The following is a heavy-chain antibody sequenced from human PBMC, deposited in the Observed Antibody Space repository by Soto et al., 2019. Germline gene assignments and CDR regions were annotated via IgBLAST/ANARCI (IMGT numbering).Heavy chain of an antibody. Sequence: SETLSLTCAVSGGSISSGGYSWSWIRQPPGKGLEWIGYIYHSGSTYYNPSLKSRVTISVDTSKNQFSLKLSSVTAADTAVYYCARAGRVPAAMRYYYYGMDVWGQGTTVTVSS. CDR2: IYHSGST. J-gene: IGHJ6*02. D-gene: IGHD2-2*01. V-gene: IGHV4-30-2*05. CDR1: GGSISSGGYS. CDR3: ARAGRVPAAMRYYYYGMDV.